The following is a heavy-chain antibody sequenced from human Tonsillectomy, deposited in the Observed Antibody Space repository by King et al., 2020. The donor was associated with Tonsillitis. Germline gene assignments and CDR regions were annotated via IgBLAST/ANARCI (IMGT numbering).Heavy chain of an antibody. J-gene: IGHJ6*02. CDR3: ARKLSYYYGMDV. D-gene: IGHD1-1*01. CDR2: ISYDGSNK. Sequence: VQLVESGGGVVQPGRSLRLSCAASGFTFSSYAMHWVRQAPGKGLEWVAVISYDGSNKYYADSVKGRFTISRDNSKNTLYLQMNSLRAEDTAVYYCARKLSYYYGMDVWGQGTTVTVPS. V-gene: IGHV3-30*04. CDR1: GFTFSSYA.